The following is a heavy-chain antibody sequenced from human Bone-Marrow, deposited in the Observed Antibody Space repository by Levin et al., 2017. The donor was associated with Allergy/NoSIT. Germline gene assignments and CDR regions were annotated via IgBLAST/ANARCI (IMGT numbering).Heavy chain of an antibody. CDR3: ARERSTVTTDYMWRAYYYYYYMDV. D-gene: IGHD4-17*01. J-gene: IGHJ6*03. CDR2: IKQDGSEK. Sequence: GGSLRLSCAASGFTFSSYWMSWVRQAPGKGLEWVANIKQDGSEKYYVDSVKGRFTISRDNAKNSLYLQMNSLRAEDTAVYYCARERSTVTTDYMWRAYYYYYYMDVWGKGTTVTVSS. V-gene: IGHV3-7*03. CDR1: GFTFSSYW.